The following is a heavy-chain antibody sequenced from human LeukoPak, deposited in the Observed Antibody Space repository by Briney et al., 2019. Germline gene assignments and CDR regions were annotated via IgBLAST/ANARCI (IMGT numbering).Heavy chain of an antibody. CDR3: VRATWDY. CDR2: ITSDGSTT. CDR1: GFSFSSAW. V-gene: IGHV3-74*01. J-gene: IGHJ4*02. Sequence: PGGSLRLSCAASGFSFSSAWMHWVRQAPGEGLVAVSRITSDGSTTWYADSVRGRFTISRDNSKNTVFLQMNSLRPEDTAVYYCVRATWDYWGQGTLVTVSS.